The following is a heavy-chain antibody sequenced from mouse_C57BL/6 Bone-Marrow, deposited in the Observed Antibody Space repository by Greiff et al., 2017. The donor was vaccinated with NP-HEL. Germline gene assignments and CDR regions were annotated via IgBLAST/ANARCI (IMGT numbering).Heavy chain of an antibody. CDR3: ARDKDYYYWYFDV. J-gene: IGHJ1*03. Sequence: EVKLVESGGGLVKPGGSLKLSCAASGFTFSSYAMSWVRQTPEKRLEWVATISDGGSYTYYPDNVKGRFTISRDNAKNNLYLQMSHLKSEDTAMYYCARDKDYYYWYFDVWGTGTTVTVSS. CDR1: GFTFSSYA. CDR2: ISDGGSYT. D-gene: IGHD1-1*01. V-gene: IGHV5-4*01.